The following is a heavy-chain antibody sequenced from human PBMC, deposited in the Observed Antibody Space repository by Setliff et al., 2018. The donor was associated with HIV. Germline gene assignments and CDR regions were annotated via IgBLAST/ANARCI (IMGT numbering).Heavy chain of an antibody. D-gene: IGHD3-22*01. J-gene: IGHJ4*02. CDR3: ARDGGDGSGYYYADY. Sequence: ASVKVSCKASGYTFTRNQIHWVRQAPGQGLEWMGIINPSGGSAAYAEKFRGRVTMTSDTSTNTVYMELRSLRSEETAVFYCARDGGDGSGYYYADYWGQETLVTVSS. V-gene: IGHV1-46*01. CDR1: GYTFTRNQ. CDR2: INPSGGSA.